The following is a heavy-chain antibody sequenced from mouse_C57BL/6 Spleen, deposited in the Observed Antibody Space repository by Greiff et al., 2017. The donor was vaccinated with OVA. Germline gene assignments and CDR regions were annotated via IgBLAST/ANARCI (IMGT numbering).Heavy chain of an antibody. CDR3: ARYYYGDYGVFDY. V-gene: IGHV1-55*01. J-gene: IGHJ2*01. CDR2: IYPGSGST. CDR1: GYTFTSYW. Sequence: VQLQQPGAELVKPGASVKMSCKASGYTFTSYWITWVKQRPGHGLEWIGDIYPGSGSTNYNEKFKSKATLTVDTSSSTAYMQLISLTTEDSAVYACARYYYGDYGVFDYWGQGTTLTVSS. D-gene: IGHD2-13*01.